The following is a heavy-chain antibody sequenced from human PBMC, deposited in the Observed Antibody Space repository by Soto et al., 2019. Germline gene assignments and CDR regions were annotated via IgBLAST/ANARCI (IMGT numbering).Heavy chain of an antibody. Sequence: GGSLRLSCAASGFTFDDYAMHWVRQAPGKGLEWVSGISWNSGSIGYADSVKGRFTISRDNAKNSLYLQMNSLRAEDTALYYCAKDDTNGDPYYYYYYMDVWGKGTTVTVSS. CDR1: GFTFDDYA. CDR2: ISWNSGSI. D-gene: IGHD4-17*01. J-gene: IGHJ6*03. V-gene: IGHV3-9*01. CDR3: AKDDTNGDPYYYYYYMDV.